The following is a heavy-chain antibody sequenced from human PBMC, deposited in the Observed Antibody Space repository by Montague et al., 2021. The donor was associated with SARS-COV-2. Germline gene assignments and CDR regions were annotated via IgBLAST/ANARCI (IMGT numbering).Heavy chain of an antibody. CDR2: IYHSGST. J-gene: IGHJ4*02. Sequence: SETLSLTCTVSGYSISSGYYWGWIRQPPGKGLEWIGSIYHSGSTXXNPXXXSRVTISVDTSKNQFSLKLSSVTAADTAVYYCARDVRYYDFWSGRAQTSPDYWGQGTLVTASS. CDR3: ARDVRYYDFWSGRAQTSPDY. V-gene: IGHV4-38-2*02. D-gene: IGHD3-3*01. CDR1: GYSISSGYY.